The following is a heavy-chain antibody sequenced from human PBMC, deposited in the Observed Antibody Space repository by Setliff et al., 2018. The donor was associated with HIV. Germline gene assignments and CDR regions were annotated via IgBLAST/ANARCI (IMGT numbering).Heavy chain of an antibody. J-gene: IGHJ3*02. V-gene: IGHV4-59*01. D-gene: IGHD2-21*02. CDR2: IYYSGST. Sequence: SETLSLTCTVSGGSISSYYWSWIRQPPGKGLEWIGYIYYSGSTNYSPSLKSRVTISVDTSKNQFSLKLSSVTAADTAVYYCARVKHIVVVTAIVGAFDIWGQGTMVTVSS. CDR3: ARVKHIVVVTAIVGAFDI. CDR1: GGSISSYY.